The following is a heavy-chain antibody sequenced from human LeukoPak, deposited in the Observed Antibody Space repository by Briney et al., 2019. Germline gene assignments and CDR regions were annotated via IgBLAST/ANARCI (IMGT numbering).Heavy chain of an antibody. CDR1: GFTFSGSA. J-gene: IGHJ3*02. CDR3: TRLWTTMVRGANDESEAFDI. Sequence: GGSLRLSCAASGFTFSGSAMHWVRQASGKGLEWVGRIRSKANSYATAYAASVKGRFTISRDDSKNTAYLQMNSLKTKDTAVYYCTRLWTTMVRGANDESEAFDIWGQGTMVTVSS. D-gene: IGHD3-10*01. V-gene: IGHV3-73*01. CDR2: IRSKANSYAT.